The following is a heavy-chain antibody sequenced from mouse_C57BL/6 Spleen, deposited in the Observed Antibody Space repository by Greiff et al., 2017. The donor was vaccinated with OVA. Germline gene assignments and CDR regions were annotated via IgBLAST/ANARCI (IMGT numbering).Heavy chain of an antibody. CDR3: ASPPQYYYGSSLYYAMDY. CDR2: IDPSDSYT. J-gene: IGHJ4*01. CDR1: GYTFTSYW. V-gene: IGHV1-59*01. Sequence: QVQLQQPGAELVRPGTSVKLSCKASGYTFTSYWMHWVKQRPGQGLEWIGVIDPSDSYTNYNQKFKGKATLTVDTSSSTAYMQLSSLTSEDSAVYYCASPPQYYYGSSLYYAMDYWGQGTSVTVSS. D-gene: IGHD1-1*01.